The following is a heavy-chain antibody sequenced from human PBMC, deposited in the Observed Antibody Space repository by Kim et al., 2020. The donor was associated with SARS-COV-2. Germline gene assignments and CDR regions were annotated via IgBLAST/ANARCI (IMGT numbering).Heavy chain of an antibody. Sequence: VKGRFTISRDNSKNPLYLQMNSLRAEDTAVYYCARVPYDFWSGYYNYFDYWGQGTLVTVSS. CDR3: ARVPYDFWSGYYNYFDY. D-gene: IGHD3-3*01. V-gene: IGHV3-30*07. J-gene: IGHJ4*02.